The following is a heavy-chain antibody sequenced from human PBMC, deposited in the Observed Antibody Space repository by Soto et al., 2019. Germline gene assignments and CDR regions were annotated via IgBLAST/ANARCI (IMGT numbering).Heavy chain of an antibody. CDR2: ISAYNGNT. CDR1: GYTFTSYG. J-gene: IGHJ5*02. V-gene: IGHV1-18*04. CDR3: ARGKRSSGYYYLVGWFDP. Sequence: EASVKVSCKASGYTFTSYGISWVRQAPGQGLEWMGWISAYNGNTNYAQKLQGRVTMTTDTSTSTAYMELRSLRSDDTAVYYCARGKRSSGYYYLVGWFDPWGQGPLVTVS. D-gene: IGHD3-22*01.